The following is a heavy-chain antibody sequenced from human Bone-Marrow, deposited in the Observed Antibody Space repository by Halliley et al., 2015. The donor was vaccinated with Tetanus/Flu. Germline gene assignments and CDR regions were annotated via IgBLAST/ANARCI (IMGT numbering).Heavy chain of an antibody. D-gene: IGHD6-19*01. CDR1: GFTVSHDY. V-gene: IGHV3-53*05. CDR3: AKDIREAGSGASVYGMDV. Sequence: SLRLSCAASGFTVSHDYMSWVRQAPGKGLEWVSVIHRDGKTDYAVSVKGRFTISRDNSKNTVYLQMNSLRAEDTAVYYCAKDIREAGSGASVYGMDVWGQGTTVTVSS. J-gene: IGHJ6*02. CDR2: IHRDGKT.